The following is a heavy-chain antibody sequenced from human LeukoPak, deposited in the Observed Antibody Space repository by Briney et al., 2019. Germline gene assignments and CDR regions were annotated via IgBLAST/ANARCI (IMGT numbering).Heavy chain of an antibody. D-gene: IGHD3-10*01. CDR1: GGSFSGYF. CDR2: INQSGYT. CDR3: ARMRVRGVFLYYFDY. J-gene: IGHJ4*02. V-gene: IGHV4-34*01. Sequence: SSETLSLTCAVCGGSFSGYFWSWIRQPPGKGLEWIGEINQSGYTNYNPSLKSRVTISVDTSKNQFSLKLNSMTAADTAVYYCARMRVRGVFLYYFDYWGQGTLVTVSS.